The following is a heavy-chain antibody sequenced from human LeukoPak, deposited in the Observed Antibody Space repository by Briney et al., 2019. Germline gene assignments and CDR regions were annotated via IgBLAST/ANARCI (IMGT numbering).Heavy chain of an antibody. CDR1: GGSISGYY. D-gene: IGHD2-15*01. J-gene: IGHJ4*02. V-gene: IGHV4-59*01. CDR2: IYYSGST. CDR3: ARGVVVAATHFDY. Sequence: PSETLSLTCTVSGGSISGYYWSWIRQPPGEGLEWIGYIYYSGSTHYNPSLKTRVTISVDTSKNQFSLKLSSVTAADTAVYYCARGVVVAATHFDYWGQGTLVTVSS.